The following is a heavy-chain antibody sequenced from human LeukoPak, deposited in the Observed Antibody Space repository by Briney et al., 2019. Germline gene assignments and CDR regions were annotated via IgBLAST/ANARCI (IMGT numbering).Heavy chain of an antibody. J-gene: IGHJ3*02. V-gene: IGHV4-59*01. CDR1: GGSISSYY. D-gene: IGHD3-16*02. CDR3: ARDFAPALGYDYVWGTYRQEGAFDI. CDR2: IYYSGST. Sequence: SETLSLTCTVSGGSISSYYWSWIRQPPGKGLEWIGYIYYSGSTNYNPSLKSRVTISVDTSKNQFSLKLSSVTAADTAVYYCARDFAPALGYDYVWGTYRQEGAFDIWGQGTMVTVSS.